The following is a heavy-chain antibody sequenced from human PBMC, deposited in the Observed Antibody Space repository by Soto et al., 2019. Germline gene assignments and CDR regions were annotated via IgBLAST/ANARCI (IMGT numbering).Heavy chain of an antibody. V-gene: IGHV3-7*01. D-gene: IGHD3-10*01. CDR3: ARVSGYGSGNSVNIYLDS. CDR1: GFTLRSYW. J-gene: IGHJ4*01. CDR2: IKTDASEK. Sequence: EEQLVASGGGLVQPGGSLRLSCAASGFTLRSYWMSWVRQAPGKGLEWLATIKTDASEKKYVDSVKGRFTVFRDNAKNLLYLQMDSLRAEDTAVYYCARVSGYGSGNSVNIYLDSWGRGTLVTVSS.